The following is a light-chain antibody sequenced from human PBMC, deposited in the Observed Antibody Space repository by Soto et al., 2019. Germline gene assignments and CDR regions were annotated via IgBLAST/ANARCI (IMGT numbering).Light chain of an antibody. J-gene: IGKJ1*01. V-gene: IGKV1-39*01. Sequence: DIQMTQSPSSLSASVGDRVTISCRASQSISSYLNWYQQKPGEAPNLLIYAASSLQSGVPSRFSGRGSGSDFTLTINSLQPEYFATYYCQQSYNALRTFGQGTKVEIK. CDR3: QQSYNALRT. CDR1: QSISSY. CDR2: AAS.